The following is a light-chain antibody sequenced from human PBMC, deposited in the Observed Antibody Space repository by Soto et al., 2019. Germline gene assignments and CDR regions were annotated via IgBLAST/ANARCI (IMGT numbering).Light chain of an antibody. V-gene: IGLV2-11*01. J-gene: IGLJ1*01. CDR3: CAYAGSSLYV. CDR1: SSDAGGYNY. Sequence: QSVLTQPRSVSGSPGQSVTISCTGTSSDAGGYNYVSWYQQHPGKAPKLMIYDVSKRPSGVPDRFSGSKSGNTASLTISGLGAEGEADYYCCAYAGSSLYVFGTGTKVTVL. CDR2: DVS.